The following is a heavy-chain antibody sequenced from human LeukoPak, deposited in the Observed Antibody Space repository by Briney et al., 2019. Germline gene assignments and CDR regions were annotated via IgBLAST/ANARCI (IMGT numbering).Heavy chain of an antibody. CDR3: THSSSSGGFDY. CDR2: IYYSGST. V-gene: IGHV4-39*01. D-gene: IGHD6-6*01. J-gene: IGHJ4*02. Sequence: SETLSLTCTVSSGSISSRNYYWGWLRQPPGKGLEWIGSIYYSGSTYYNPSLMSRVPISVDTSKNQFSLKLSSVTAADTAVYYCTHSSSSGGFDYWGQGTLVTVSS. CDR1: SGSISSRNYY.